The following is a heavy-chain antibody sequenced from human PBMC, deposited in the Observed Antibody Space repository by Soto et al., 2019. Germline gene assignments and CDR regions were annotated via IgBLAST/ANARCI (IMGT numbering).Heavy chain of an antibody. CDR3: ARHRNYYYGMDV. Sequence: GSLRLSCAASGFTFSSYSMNWVRQAPGKGLEWVSSISSSSSYIYYADSVKGRFTISRDNAKNSLYLQMNSLRAEDTAVYYCARHRNYYYGMDVWGQGTTVTVSS. CDR1: GFTFSSYS. J-gene: IGHJ6*02. CDR2: ISSSSSYI. V-gene: IGHV3-21*01.